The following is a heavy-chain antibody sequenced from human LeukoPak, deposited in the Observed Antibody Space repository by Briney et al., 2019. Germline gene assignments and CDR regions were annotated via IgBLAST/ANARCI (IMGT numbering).Heavy chain of an antibody. J-gene: IGHJ4*02. CDR1: GYTFTSYY. Sequence: ASVKVSCRASGYTFTSYYIHWVRQAPGQGLEWVGIINPSGGGTSYAQKFQGRVTMTRDRSTTTVYMELSSLRSEGTAVYYCARDGSGWPSTAFDYWGQGTLVTVSS. CDR3: ARDGSGWPSTAFDY. CDR2: INPSGGGT. V-gene: IGHV1-46*01. D-gene: IGHD6-19*01.